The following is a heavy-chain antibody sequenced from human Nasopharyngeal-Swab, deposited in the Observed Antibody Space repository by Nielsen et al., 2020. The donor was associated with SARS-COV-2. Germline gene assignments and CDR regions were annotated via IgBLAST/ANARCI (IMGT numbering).Heavy chain of an antibody. CDR1: GFTFSSYG. CDR2: IWYDGSSK. CDR3: ARDGGYSGRDAFDI. D-gene: IGHD5-12*01. J-gene: IGHJ3*02. Sequence: GGSLRLSCAASGFTFSSYGMHWVRQAPGKGLEWVAVIWYDGSSKYYADSVKGRFTISRDNSKNTLYLQMNSLRAEDTAVYYCARDGGYSGRDAFDIWGQGTMVTVSS. V-gene: IGHV3-33*01.